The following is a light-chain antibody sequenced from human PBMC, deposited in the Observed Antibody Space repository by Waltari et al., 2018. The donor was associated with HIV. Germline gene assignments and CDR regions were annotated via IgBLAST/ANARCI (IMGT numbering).Light chain of an antibody. CDR2: WAS. CDR1: QSILYSSDNRNY. Sequence: DIVMTQSPDSLPVSLGERATINCTSSQSILYSSDNRNYLAWYQQKARQPPKLLISWASTRESGVPYRFSASGSGTDFTLTITRLQAEDVAIYHCQQYFRIPPTFGGGTKVEIK. CDR3: QQYFRIPPT. J-gene: IGKJ4*01. V-gene: IGKV4-1*01.